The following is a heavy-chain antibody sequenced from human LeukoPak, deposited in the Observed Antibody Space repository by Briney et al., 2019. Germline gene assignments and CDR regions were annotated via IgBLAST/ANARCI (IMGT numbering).Heavy chain of an antibody. Sequence: ASVKVPCKASGYTFTGYYMHWVRQAPGQGLEWMGWINPNSGGTNYAQKFQGWVTMTRDTSISTAYMELRSLRSDDTAVYYCARDRDRWNRALDYWGQGTLVTVSS. D-gene: IGHD1-1*01. V-gene: IGHV1-2*04. J-gene: IGHJ4*02. CDR3: ARDRDRWNRALDY. CDR2: INPNSGGT. CDR1: GYTFTGYY.